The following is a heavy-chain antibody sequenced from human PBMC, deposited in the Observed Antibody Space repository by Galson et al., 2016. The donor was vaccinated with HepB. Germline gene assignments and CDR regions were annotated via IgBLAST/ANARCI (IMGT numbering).Heavy chain of an antibody. D-gene: IGHD3-10*01. CDR2: INTNTGNP. Sequence: SVKVSCKASGYTFTAYTMNWVRQAPGQGLEWMGWINTNTGNPTYAQGFTGRFVFSLDTSVSTAYLQISSLKAEDTAMYYCARDGGGLLWVGEFWGQGTLVTVSS. CDR3: ARDGGGLLWVGEF. CDR1: GYTFTAYT. J-gene: IGHJ4*02. V-gene: IGHV7-4-1*02.